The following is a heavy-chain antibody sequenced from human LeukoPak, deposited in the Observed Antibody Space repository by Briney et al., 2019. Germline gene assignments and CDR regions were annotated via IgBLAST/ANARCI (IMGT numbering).Heavy chain of an antibody. D-gene: IGHD3-16*01. CDR3: GRLVRAYCPHFDY. J-gene: IGHJ4*02. Sequence: LRPSWAPAASSFSSYGMSWVSQLPRKGMGWDTTINGSGETIYYADTVKGRLTISRDNAKYPLYLQMDSLRAEDTAVSSWGRLVRAYCPHFDYWGQGNLVTVSS. CDR2: INGSGETI. CDR1: ASSFSSYG. V-gene: IGHV3-23*01.